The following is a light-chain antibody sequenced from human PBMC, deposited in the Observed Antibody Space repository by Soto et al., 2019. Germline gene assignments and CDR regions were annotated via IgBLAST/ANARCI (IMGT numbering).Light chain of an antibody. V-gene: IGKV3-11*01. J-gene: IGKJ4*01. Sequence: EIVLTQSPATLSLSAGERATLSCRASQSVSSYFAWYQQKPGQAPRLLIYDASNKATGIPARFSGSGSGTDFPLTISSLEPEDFAVYFCQQRINWPLTVGGGTKVEIK. CDR2: DAS. CDR3: QQRINWPLT. CDR1: QSVSSY.